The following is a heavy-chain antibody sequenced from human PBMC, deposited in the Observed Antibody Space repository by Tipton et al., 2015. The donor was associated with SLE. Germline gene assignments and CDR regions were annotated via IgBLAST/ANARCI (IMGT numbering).Heavy chain of an antibody. CDR1: GYTFTSYA. CDR3: AGDEGWELYYYYMDV. D-gene: IGHD1-26*01. CDR2: VSYDGSNK. V-gene: IGHV3-30-3*01. Sequence: QLVQSGAEVKKPGASVKVSCKASGYTFTSYAIHWVRQAPGKGLEWVAVVSYDGSNKYYADSVKGRFTISRDNSKNTLYLQMNSLRAEDTAVYYCAGDEGWELYYYYMDVWGKGTTVTVSS. J-gene: IGHJ6*03.